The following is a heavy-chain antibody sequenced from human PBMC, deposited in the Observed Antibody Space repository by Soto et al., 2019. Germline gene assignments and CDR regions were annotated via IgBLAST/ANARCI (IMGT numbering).Heavy chain of an antibody. CDR3: ARVRYYYGSGSYYKMAYYYGMDV. CDR2: INHSGST. CDR1: GGSFSGYY. D-gene: IGHD3-10*01. J-gene: IGHJ6*02. Sequence: PSETLSLTCAVYGGSFSGYYWSWIRQPPGKGLEWIGEINHSGSTNYNPSLKSRVTISVDTSKNQFPLKLSSVTAADTAVYYCARVRYYYGSGSYYKMAYYYGMDVWGQGTTVPVSS. V-gene: IGHV4-34*01.